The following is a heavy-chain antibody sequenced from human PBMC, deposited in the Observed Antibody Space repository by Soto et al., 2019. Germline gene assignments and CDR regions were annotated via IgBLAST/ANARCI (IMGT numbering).Heavy chain of an antibody. V-gene: IGHV1-18*01. CDR3: ATAFYCSGPSCYSVNYYYYRMHV. CDR2: ISAYNGNT. J-gene: IGHJ6*02. Sequence: ASVKVSCKASGYTFTSYGISWVRQAPGQGLEWMGWISAYNGNTNYAQKLQGRVTMTTDTSTSTAYMELRSLRSDDTAGYYCATAFYCSGPSCYSVNYYYYRMHVWGQGPSVTVSS. D-gene: IGHD2-15*01. CDR1: GYTFTSYG.